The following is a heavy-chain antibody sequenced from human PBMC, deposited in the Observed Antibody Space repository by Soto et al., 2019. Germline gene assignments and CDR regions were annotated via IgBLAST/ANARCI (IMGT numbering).Heavy chain of an antibody. Sequence: QVQVVQSGAEVKKPGSSVKVSCKTSGGTFSTSAISWVRQAPGQGLEWMGGIMPIFGTADYAQKFQGRVTSTAAESASTAYLELRSLTSEDTAVYYCARDKARAQLGWNYYYIMDVWGQGTTVTVPS. CDR2: IMPIFGTA. V-gene: IGHV1-69*12. J-gene: IGHJ6*02. D-gene: IGHD6-19*01. CDR3: ARDKARAQLGWNYYYIMDV. CDR1: GGTFSTSA.